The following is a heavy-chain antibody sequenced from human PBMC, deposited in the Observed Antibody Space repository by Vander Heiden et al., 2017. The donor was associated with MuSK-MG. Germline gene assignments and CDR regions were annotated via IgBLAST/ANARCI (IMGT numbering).Heavy chain of an antibody. Sequence: VQLLESGGGLVQPGGSLRLFCAASGFTFSSYAMDWVRQAPGKELEWVSAISGSGGSTYYADSVKGRVTISRANSKNTLYLQMNSLRAEDTAVYYCAKDIEGSGSYYYYYYGMDVWGQGTTVTVSS. CDR1: GFTFSSYA. V-gene: IGHV3-23*01. J-gene: IGHJ6*02. CDR2: ISGSGGST. CDR3: AKDIEGSGSYYYYYYGMDV. D-gene: IGHD3-10*01.